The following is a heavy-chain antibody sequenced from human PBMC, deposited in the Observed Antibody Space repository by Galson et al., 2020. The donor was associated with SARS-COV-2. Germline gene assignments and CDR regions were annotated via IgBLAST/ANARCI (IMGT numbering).Heavy chain of an antibody. Sequence: GGSLRLSCAASGFSFRSYAMSWVRQAPGKGLECVSDISDNGGDTNYADSVKGRFTISRDNSKSTLYLQMNSLRAEDTAVYYCAKEVGYCSSASCYRLRSLAYWGQGTLVTVSS. CDR3: AKEVGYCSSASCYRLRSLAY. CDR1: GFSFRSYA. V-gene: IGHV3-23*01. D-gene: IGHD2-2*01. J-gene: IGHJ4*02. CDR2: ISDNGGDT.